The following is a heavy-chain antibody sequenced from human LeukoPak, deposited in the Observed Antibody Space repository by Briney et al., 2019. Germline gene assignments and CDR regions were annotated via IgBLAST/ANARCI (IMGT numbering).Heavy chain of an antibody. CDR2: INHSGST. CDR3: ARGRGICLGELLSSHHFDY. J-gene: IGHJ4*02. V-gene: IGHV4-34*01. CDR1: GGSFSGYY. Sequence: SETLSLTCAVYGGSFSGYYWSWIRQPPGKGLEWIGEINHSGSTNYNPSLKSRVTISVDTSKNQFSLKLSSVTAADTAVYYCARGRGICLGELLSSHHFDYGAQGTLVPVSS. D-gene: IGHD3-10*01.